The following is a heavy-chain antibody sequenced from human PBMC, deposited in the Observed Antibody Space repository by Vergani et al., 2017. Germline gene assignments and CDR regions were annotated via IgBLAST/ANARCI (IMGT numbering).Heavy chain of an antibody. CDR3: AKVKWNTVVTRVFDY. CDR2: ISGSGGST. Sequence: EVQLLESGGGLVQPGGSLRLSCAASGFTFSSYAMSWVRQAPGKGLEWVSAISGSGGSTYYADSVKGRFTSSRTNSKNTLYLQMNSLRAEDTAVYYCAKVKWNTVVTRVFDYWGQGTLVTVSS. V-gene: IGHV3-23*01. CDR1: GFTFSSYA. J-gene: IGHJ4*02. D-gene: IGHD4-23*01.